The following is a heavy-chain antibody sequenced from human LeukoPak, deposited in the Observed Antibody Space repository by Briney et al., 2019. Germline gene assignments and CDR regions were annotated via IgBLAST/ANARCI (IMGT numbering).Heavy chain of an antibody. CDR1: GFTFSSYA. D-gene: IGHD1-1*01. Sequence: GGSLRLSCSASGFTFSSYAMHWIRQAPGRGLEWVSYISGTSSHTNYADSVKGRFTISRDNAKNSLYLQMNTLRVEDTAVYYCASGNWGCKTNCDYFDHWGQGTLVTVSS. CDR3: ASGNWGCKTNCDYFDH. CDR2: ISGTSSHT. V-gene: IGHV3-11*03. J-gene: IGHJ4*02.